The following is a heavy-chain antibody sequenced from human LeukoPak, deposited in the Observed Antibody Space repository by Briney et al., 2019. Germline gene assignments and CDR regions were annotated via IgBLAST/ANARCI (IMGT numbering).Heavy chain of an antibody. CDR3: ARAAITRDGYNSALDY. D-gene: IGHD5-24*01. CDR1: GYTFTSYY. V-gene: IGHV1-46*01. CDR2: INPSGGST. J-gene: IGHJ4*02. Sequence: ASVKVSCKASGYTFTSYYMHWVRQAPGQGLEWMGIINPSGGSTSYAQKFQGRVTMTRDTSTSTVYMELSSLISEDTAVYYCARAAITRDGYNSALDYWGQGTLVTVSS.